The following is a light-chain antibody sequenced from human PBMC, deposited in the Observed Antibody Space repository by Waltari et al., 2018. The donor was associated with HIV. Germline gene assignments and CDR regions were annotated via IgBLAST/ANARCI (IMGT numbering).Light chain of an antibody. J-gene: IGLJ3*02. Sequence: QSVLTQPPSVSGAPGQTITISCTGSSSNIRAGYGLNWYQQHPGTAPKLLIYTDTNRPSGVPNRFSGSRSGTSASLAITGLQAEDEADYHCQSYDNGLSGWVFGGGTKVSV. CDR3: QSYDNGLSGWV. CDR1: SSNIRAGYG. V-gene: IGLV1-40*01. CDR2: TDT.